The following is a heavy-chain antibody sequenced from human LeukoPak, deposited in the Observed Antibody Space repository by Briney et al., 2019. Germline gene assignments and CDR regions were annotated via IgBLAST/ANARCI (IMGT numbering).Heavy chain of an antibody. Sequence: PSETLSLTCTVSGYSLSSGYYWGWIRQPPGKGLEWIGSIYHSGSTYYNPSLKRRVTIDTSKNQISLKLTSVTAADTAIYYCARHAKGSSSWFESYWYFDLWGRGTLVTVSS. CDR3: ARHAKGSSSWFESYWYFDL. CDR1: GYSLSSGYY. D-gene: IGHD6-13*01. J-gene: IGHJ2*01. V-gene: IGHV4-38-2*02. CDR2: IYHSGST.